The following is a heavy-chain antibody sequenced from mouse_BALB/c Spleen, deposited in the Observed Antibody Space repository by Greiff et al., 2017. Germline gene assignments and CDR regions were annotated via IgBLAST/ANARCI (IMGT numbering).Heavy chain of an antibody. J-gene: IGHJ3*01. Sequence: EVKVVESGGGLVKPGGSLKLSCAASGFTFSDYYMYWVRQTPEKRLEWVATISDGGSYTYYPDSVKGRFTISRDNAKNNLYLQMSSLKSEDTAMYYCARAGYDYDGFAYWGQGTLVTVSA. V-gene: IGHV5-4*02. CDR3: ARAGYDYDGFAY. D-gene: IGHD2-4*01. CDR1: GFTFSDYY. CDR2: ISDGGSYT.